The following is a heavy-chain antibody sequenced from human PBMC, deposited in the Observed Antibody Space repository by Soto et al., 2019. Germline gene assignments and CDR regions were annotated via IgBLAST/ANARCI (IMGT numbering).Heavy chain of an antibody. V-gene: IGHV3-7*01. D-gene: IGHD3-16*01. Sequence: EVQLVESGGGLVQPGGSLRLSCAASEFTFGTYWMSWVRQAPGKGLEWVANIKEEGSEQKYVDSVKGRFTISRDNAENSLSLHMNSLRAEGTAVYYCTRSKGAVAFDIWGQGTVVTVSA. J-gene: IGHJ3*02. CDR3: TRSKGAVAFDI. CDR1: EFTFGTYW. CDR2: IKEEGSEQ.